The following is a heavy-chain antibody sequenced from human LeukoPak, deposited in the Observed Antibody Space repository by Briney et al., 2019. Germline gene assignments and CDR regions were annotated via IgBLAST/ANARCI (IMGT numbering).Heavy chain of an antibody. CDR1: GFSFSDYY. V-gene: IGHV3-11*01. D-gene: IGHD3-22*01. Sequence: GGSLRLSCAASGFSFSDYYMSWIRQAPGKGLEWVSYMSNSGSTIYYADSVKGRFTISRDNTKNSLYLQMNSLRAEDTAVYYCAKKGYYDGSGYYMYYFDHWGQGTLVTVSS. J-gene: IGHJ4*02. CDR2: MSNSGSTI. CDR3: AKKGYYDGSGYYMYYFDH.